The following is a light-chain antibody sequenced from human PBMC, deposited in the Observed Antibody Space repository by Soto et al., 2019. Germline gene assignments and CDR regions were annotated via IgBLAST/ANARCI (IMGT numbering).Light chain of an antibody. CDR2: WAS. CDR1: QSVLYNSNNKNY. Sequence: DIVMSQSPDSLAVSLGERATINCKSSQSVLYNSNNKNYLAWYQQKPGQPPKLLISWASIRESVVPDRFSGSGSGADFTLTISSLRAEDVAVYYCQHYYSAPYAFGQGTKLEIK. J-gene: IGKJ2*01. V-gene: IGKV4-1*01. CDR3: QHYYSAPYA.